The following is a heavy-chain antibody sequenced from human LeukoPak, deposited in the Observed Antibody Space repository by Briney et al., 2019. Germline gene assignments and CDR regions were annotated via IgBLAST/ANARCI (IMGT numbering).Heavy chain of an antibody. J-gene: IGHJ4*02. CDR3: ATLPGILTGYRDY. CDR1: GFTFSSYS. CDR2: ISSSSSYI. D-gene: IGHD3-9*01. Sequence: GGSLRLSCAASGFTFSSYSMNWVRQAPGKGLEWVSSISSSSSYIYYADSVKGRFTISRDNAENSLYLQMNSLRVEDTAVYYCATLPGILTGYRDYWGQGTLVTVSS. V-gene: IGHV3-21*01.